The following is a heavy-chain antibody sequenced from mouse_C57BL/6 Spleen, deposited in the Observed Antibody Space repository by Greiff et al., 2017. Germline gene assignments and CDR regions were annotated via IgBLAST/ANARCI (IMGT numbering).Heavy chain of an antibody. CDR2: IYPGDGDT. J-gene: IGHJ3*01. V-gene: IGHV1-82*01. D-gene: IGHD1-1*01. Sequence: QVQLQQSGPELVKPGASVKISCKASGYAFSSSWMNWVKQRPGKGLEWIGRIYPGDGDTNYNGKFKGKATLTADKSSSTAYMQLSSLTSEDSAVYYCAYCYSSNPWFAYWGQGTLVTVSA. CDR3: AYCYSSNPWFAY. CDR1: GYAFSSSW.